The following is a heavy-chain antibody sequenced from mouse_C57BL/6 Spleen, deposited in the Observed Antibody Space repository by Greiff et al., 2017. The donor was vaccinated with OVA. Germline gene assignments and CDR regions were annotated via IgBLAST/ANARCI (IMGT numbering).Heavy chain of an antibody. V-gene: IGHV1-52*01. CDR1: GYTFTSYW. CDR2: IDPSDSET. J-gene: IGHJ2*01. Sequence: VQLQQPGAELVRPGSSVKLSCKASGYTFTSYWMHLVKQRPIQGLEWIGNIDPSDSETHYNQQFKDKATLTVDKSSSTAYMQLSSLTSEDSAVYYCARPSDSSGYGFDYWGQGTTLTVSS. CDR3: ARPSDSSGYGFDY. D-gene: IGHD3-2*02.